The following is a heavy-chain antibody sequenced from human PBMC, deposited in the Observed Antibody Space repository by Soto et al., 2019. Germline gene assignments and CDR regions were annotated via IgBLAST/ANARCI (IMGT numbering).Heavy chain of an antibody. V-gene: IGHV3-48*02. CDR2: ISSSSSTI. Sequence: EVQLVESGGGLVQPGGSLRLSCAASGFTFSSYSMNWVRQAPGKGLEWVSYISSSSSTIYYADSVKGRFTISRDNAKNSLYLQMNSLRDEDTAVYYCAREERFIVVVTADLLDAFDIWGQGTMVTVSS. CDR3: AREERFIVVVTADLLDAFDI. J-gene: IGHJ3*02. CDR1: GFTFSSYS. D-gene: IGHD2-21*02.